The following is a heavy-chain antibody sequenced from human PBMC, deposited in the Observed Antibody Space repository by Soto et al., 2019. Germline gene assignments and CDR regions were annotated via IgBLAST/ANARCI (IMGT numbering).Heavy chain of an antibody. CDR1: GFTFSTYD. D-gene: IGHD1-20*01. J-gene: IGHJ4*02. CDR2: ISYDGSNK. Sequence: QVQLVESGGGVVQPGRSLRLSCAASGFTFSTYDMHWVRQAPGKGLEWVAVISYDGSNKYYADSVKGRFTISRDNSKNTLYLQMNNLRAEDTAVYYCAKNTERASTYNWNTGIDYWGQGTLVTVSS. CDR3: AKNTERASTYNWNTGIDY. V-gene: IGHV3-30*18.